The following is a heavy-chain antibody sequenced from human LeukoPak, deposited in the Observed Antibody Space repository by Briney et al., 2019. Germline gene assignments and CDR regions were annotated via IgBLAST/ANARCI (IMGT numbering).Heavy chain of an antibody. V-gene: IGHV1-18*01. J-gene: IGHJ4*02. D-gene: IGHD2-2*01. CDR3: AKDIPPGLGSSASCCFDY. CDR2: VSGYNGNT. Sequence: GASVKVSCKASGYTFTSNGITWVRQAPGQGLEWMGWVSGYNGNTNYAQNFQGRVTMTTDTSTSTAYMELRSLRFDDTAVYYCAKDIPPGLGSSASCCFDYWGQGTLVTVSS. CDR1: GYTFTSNG.